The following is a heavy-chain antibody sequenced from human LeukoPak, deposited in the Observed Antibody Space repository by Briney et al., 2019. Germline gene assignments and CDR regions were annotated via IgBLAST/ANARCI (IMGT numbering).Heavy chain of an antibody. CDR2: ISSSGGRT. CDR1: GFIFRSYA. CDR3: ASSLLGVWFGETYFDY. Sequence: GGSLRLSCAASGFIFRSYAMSWVRQAPGKGLEWVSSISSSGGRTFYADSVKGRFTISRDNAKNSLYLQMNSLRAEDTAVYYCASSLLGVWFGETYFDYWGQGTLVTVSS. V-gene: IGHV3-23*01. J-gene: IGHJ4*02. D-gene: IGHD3-10*01.